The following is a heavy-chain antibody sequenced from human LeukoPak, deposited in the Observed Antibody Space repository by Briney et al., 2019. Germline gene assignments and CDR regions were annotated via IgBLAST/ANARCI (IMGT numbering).Heavy chain of an antibody. CDR1: GGTFSSYA. Sequence: SVKVSCKASGGTFSSYAISWVRQAPGQGLEWMGRIIPILGIANYAQKFQGRVTMTRNTSISTAYMELSSLRSEDTAMYYCARGSDYGDQSHDYWGQGTLVTVSS. D-gene: IGHD4-17*01. J-gene: IGHJ4*02. CDR3: ARGSDYGDQSHDY. V-gene: IGHV1-69*04. CDR2: IIPILGIA.